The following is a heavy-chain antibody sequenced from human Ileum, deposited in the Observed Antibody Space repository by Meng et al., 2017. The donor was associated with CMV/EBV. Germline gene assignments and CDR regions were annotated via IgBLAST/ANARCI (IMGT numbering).Heavy chain of an antibody. CDR2: IFSESNT. CDR1: GFNGSSAY. J-gene: IGHJ4*02. V-gene: IGHV3-66*01. D-gene: IGHD1-14*01. CDR3: ADFEGEPGY. Sequence: RLVEPGGALVQPGGSLRLSCDASGFNGSSAYKHWVRQAAGKGLEWVSIIFSESNTYYADSVKGRFTTSRDIFKNTLSLQMNTMRAEDTAMYYCADFEGEPGYWGQGTLVTVSS.